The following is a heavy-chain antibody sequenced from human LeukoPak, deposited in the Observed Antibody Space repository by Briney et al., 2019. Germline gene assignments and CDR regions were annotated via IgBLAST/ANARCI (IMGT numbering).Heavy chain of an antibody. D-gene: IGHD3-22*01. V-gene: IGHV1-69*04. CDR1: GGTFSSYA. CDR3: ASRDGSSGYYYYGMDV. J-gene: IGHJ6*02. CDR2: IIPILGIA. Sequence: ASVKVSCKASGGTFSSYAISWVRQAPGQGLEWMGRIIPILGIANYAQKFQGRVTITADKSTSTAYMELSSLRSEDTAVYHCASRDGSSGYYYYGMDVWGQGTTVTVSS.